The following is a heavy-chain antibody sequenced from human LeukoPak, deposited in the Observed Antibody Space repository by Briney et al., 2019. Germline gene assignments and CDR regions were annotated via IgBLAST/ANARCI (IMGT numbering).Heavy chain of an antibody. CDR1: GYTLTELS. CDR2: FDPEDGET. V-gene: IGHV1-24*01. CDR3: ASLSYYDLSGYFY. D-gene: IGHD3-22*01. Sequence: ASVKVSCKVSGYTLTELSMHWVRQAPGKGLEWMGGFDPEDGETIYAQKFQGRVTLTRDTSITTGYMELSGLTSDDTAVYYCASLSYYDLSGYFYWGQGTLVTVSS. J-gene: IGHJ4*02.